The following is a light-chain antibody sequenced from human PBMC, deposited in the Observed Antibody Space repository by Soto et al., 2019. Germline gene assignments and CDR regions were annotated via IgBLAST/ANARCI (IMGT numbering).Light chain of an antibody. CDR2: AAS. CDR3: QQYYSYPQT. Sequence: IHMTQSASSLSASVGNRVTITCRASQSISSYLNWYQQKQGKAPKLLIYAASTLQSGVPSRFSGSGSGTDFTLTITGLQTEDFATYYCQQYYSYPQTFGQGTKVDIK. CDR1: QSISSY. J-gene: IGKJ1*01. V-gene: IGKV1-39*01.